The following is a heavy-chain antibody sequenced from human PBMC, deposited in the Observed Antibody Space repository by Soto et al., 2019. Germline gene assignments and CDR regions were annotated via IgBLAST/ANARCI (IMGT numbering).Heavy chain of an antibody. Sequence: QVQLEESGGGVVPPGRSLRLSCAASGFSFSSHAMHWVRQAPGKGLEWVGVISYDGSDKYYAVSVKGRFTISRDNSKNTLYLQMNSLRVEDTAVYYCARPRNIIIWFGELPDVWGQGTTVIVS. V-gene: IGHV3-30-3*01. CDR3: ARPRNIIIWFGELPDV. D-gene: IGHD3-10*01. CDR2: ISYDGSDK. J-gene: IGHJ6*02. CDR1: GFSFSSHA.